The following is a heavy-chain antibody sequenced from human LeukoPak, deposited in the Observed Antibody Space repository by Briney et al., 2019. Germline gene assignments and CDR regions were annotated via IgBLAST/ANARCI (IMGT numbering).Heavy chain of an antibody. D-gene: IGHD6-13*01. CDR1: GYTFTSYY. J-gene: IGHJ6*02. CDR2: INPSGGST. CDR3: ARDLGRSSSWYRETYYYGMDV. V-gene: IGHV1-46*01. Sequence: ASVKVSCKASGYTFTSYYMHWVRQAPGQGLEWMGIINPSGGSTSYAQKFQGRVTMTRDTSTSTVYMELSSLRSEDTAVYYCARDLGRSSSWYRETYYYGMDVWGQGTTVTVSS.